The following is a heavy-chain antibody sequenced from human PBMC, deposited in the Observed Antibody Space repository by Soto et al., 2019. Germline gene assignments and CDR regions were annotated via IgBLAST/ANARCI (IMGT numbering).Heavy chain of an antibody. J-gene: IGHJ6*04. CDR2: IYYSGST. V-gene: IGHV4-59*01. CDR1: GGSISSYD. D-gene: IGHD3-10*01. CDR3: ARRLMVRGVKGKRYYYYGMDV. Sequence: SETLSLTCTVSGGSISSYDWSWIRQPPGKGLEWIGYIYYSGSTNYNPSPKSRVTISVDTSKNQFSLKLSSVTAADTAVYYCARRLMVRGVKGKRYYYYGMDVWGKGTTVTVSS.